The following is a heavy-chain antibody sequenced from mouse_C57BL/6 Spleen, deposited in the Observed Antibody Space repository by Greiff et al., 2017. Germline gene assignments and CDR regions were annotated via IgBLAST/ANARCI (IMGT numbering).Heavy chain of an antibody. V-gene: IGHV1-76*01. CDR3: ASQDDGYYGC. D-gene: IGHD2-3*01. J-gene: IGHJ2*01. CDR1: GYTFTDYY. Sequence: QVQLQQSGAELVRPGASVKLSCKASGYTFTDYYINWVKQRPGQGLEWIARIYPGSGNTYYNEKFKGKATLTAEKSSRTAYMQLSSLTSEDSAVYFCASQDDGYYGCWGQGTTLTVAS. CDR2: IYPGSGNT.